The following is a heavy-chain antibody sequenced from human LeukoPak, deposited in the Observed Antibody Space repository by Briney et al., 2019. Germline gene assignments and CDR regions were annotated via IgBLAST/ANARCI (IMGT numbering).Heavy chain of an antibody. V-gene: IGHV3-7*01. J-gene: IGHJ6*03. Sequence: GGSLRLSCAASGFTFSKYWMNWVRQAPGKGLEWVANIKKDGGEKYCVDSVKGRFTISRDNTKNSLYLQMNSLRAEDAAVYYCARVVFDVVVSDCYYMDVWGKGTTVTISS. CDR2: IKKDGGEK. D-gene: IGHD2-15*01. CDR3: ARVVFDVVVSDCYYMDV. CDR1: GFTFSKYW.